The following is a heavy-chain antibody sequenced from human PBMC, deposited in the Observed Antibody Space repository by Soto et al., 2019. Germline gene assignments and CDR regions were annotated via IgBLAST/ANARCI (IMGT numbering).Heavy chain of an antibody. V-gene: IGHV3-7*01. D-gene: IGHD3-16*01. Sequence: EVQLVEAGGGLVQPGGSLRLPCAASGFPFSTYWMTLFRQPPGKGQEWVASINPDGSKRYYVDSVRGRFTIYIDNANDSLYLKMNCLRAEDTAVYYCVCGGSFFVYWGQGTLVTVSP. CDR2: INPDGSKR. CDR3: VCGGSFFVY. J-gene: IGHJ4*02. CDR1: GFPFSTYW.